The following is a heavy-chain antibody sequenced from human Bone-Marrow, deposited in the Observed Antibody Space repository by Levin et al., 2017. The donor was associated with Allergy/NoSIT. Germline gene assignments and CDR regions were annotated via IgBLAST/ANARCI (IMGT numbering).Heavy chain of an antibody. V-gene: IGHV3-33*01. CDR1: GFTFRNSG. CDR3: VRGMIGDVRVAHKEAFDI. Sequence: GESLKISCAASGFTFRNSGMHWVRQAPGKGLEWVAVIWFDGNKKYYVDSVKGRFTISRDNSKNTLFLQMNSLRAEDTAVYHCVRGMIGDVRVAHKEAFDIWGQGTMVTVSS. D-gene: IGHD3-22*01. J-gene: IGHJ3*02. CDR2: IWFDGNKK.